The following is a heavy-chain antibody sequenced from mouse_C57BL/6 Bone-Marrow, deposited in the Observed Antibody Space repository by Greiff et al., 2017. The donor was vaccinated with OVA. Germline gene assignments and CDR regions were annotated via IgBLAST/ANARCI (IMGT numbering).Heavy chain of an antibody. Sequence: VKVVESGAELARPGASVKMSCKASGYTFTSYTMHWVKQRPGQGLEWIGYINPSSGYTKYNQKFKDKATLTADKSSSTAYMQLSSLTSEDSAVYYCARTGSKRGYWGQGTTLTVSS. CDR2: INPSSGYT. CDR3: ARTGSKRGY. J-gene: IGHJ2*01. D-gene: IGHD2-5*01. CDR1: GYTFTSYT. V-gene: IGHV1-4*01.